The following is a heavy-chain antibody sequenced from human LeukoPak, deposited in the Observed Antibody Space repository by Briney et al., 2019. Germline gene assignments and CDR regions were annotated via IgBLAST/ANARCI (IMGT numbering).Heavy chain of an antibody. D-gene: IGHD6-19*01. CDR3: ARERSGWFFSN. V-gene: IGHV1-18*01. J-gene: IGHJ4*02. CDR1: GYSFTSYG. CDR2: INPYNVNT. Sequence: ASVNVSFKASGYSFTSYGITWVRQPPGQGLEWMGWINPYNVNTNYAQKRQGRVTMTTDTSTSTAYMDLRSLRSDDTAVYYCARERSGWFFSNWGQGTLVTVSS.